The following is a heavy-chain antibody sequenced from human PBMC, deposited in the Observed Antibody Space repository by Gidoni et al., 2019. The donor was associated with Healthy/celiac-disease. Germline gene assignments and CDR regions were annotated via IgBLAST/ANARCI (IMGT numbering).Heavy chain of an antibody. CDR1: GYTLTELS. D-gene: IGHD3-9*01. Sequence: QVQLVQSGAEVKKPGASVKVSCKVSGYTLTELSMHWVRQAPGKGLEWMGGFDPEDGETIYAQKYQGRVTMTEDTSTDTAYMELSSLRSEDTAVYYCATVPRLLRYFDWLLKPSQDDNWFDPWGQGTLVTVSS. J-gene: IGHJ5*02. CDR3: ATVPRLLRYFDWLLKPSQDDNWFDP. V-gene: IGHV1-24*01. CDR2: FDPEDGET.